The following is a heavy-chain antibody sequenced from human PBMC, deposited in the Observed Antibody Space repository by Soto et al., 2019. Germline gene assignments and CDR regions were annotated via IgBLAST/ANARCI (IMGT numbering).Heavy chain of an antibody. CDR2: ISPRTGNT. CDR1: GYTFSTYG. J-gene: IGHJ4*02. CDR3: ALVLLLPIPAFDV. Sequence: QVQLVQSGAEVRKPGASVKVSCKASGYTFSTYGINWVRQAPGQRLEWLGWISPRTGNTNYAQNVQGRVTMTTDASTGTAYLELKNLRSADWAVYYCALVLLLPIPAFDVWGQGTLVTVS. D-gene: IGHD2-8*02. V-gene: IGHV1-18*04.